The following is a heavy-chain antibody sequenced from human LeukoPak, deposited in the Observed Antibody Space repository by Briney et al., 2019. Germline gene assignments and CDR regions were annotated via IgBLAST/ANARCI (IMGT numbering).Heavy chain of an antibody. V-gene: IGHV3-74*01. CDR2: INGDGSST. Sequence: PGGSLRLSCAASGFTFSNYWMHWVRQAPGKGLVWVSRINGDGSSTAYADSAKGRFTISRDNAKNTLSLQMNSLRAEDTAVYYCARWGVGIDYWGQGTLVTVSS. CDR1: GFTFSNYW. CDR3: ARWGVGIDY. J-gene: IGHJ4*02. D-gene: IGHD3-16*01.